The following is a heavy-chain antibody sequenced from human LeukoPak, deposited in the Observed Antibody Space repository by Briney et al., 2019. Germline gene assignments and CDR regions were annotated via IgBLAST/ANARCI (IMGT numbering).Heavy chain of an antibody. V-gene: IGHV1-2*02. CDR1: GDTFTGYY. D-gene: IGHD3-3*01. CDR2: INPNSGGT. CDR3: ARDSRRYYDFWSGYYSWYDY. J-gene: IGHJ4*02. Sequence: ASVKVSCKASGDTFTGYYMHWVRQAPGQGLEWMGWINPNSGGTNYAQKFQGRVTMTRDTSISTAYMELSRLRSDDTAVYYCARDSRRYYDFWSGYYSWYDYWGQGTLVTVSS.